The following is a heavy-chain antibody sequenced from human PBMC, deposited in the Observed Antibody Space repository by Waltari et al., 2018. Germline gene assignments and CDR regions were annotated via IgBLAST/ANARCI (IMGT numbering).Heavy chain of an antibody. V-gene: IGHV3-23*01. CDR3: AKHSAAGWFDP. J-gene: IGHJ5*02. CDR1: GANYSSHA. D-gene: IGHD2-15*01. CDR2: ITGDGGRT. Sequence: EVPRSETGGGLVQRGGSVRRACPGAGANYSSHAVLWGRRAPGKGVGWFQTITGDGGRTYYADSVKGRFTISRDNSKNTLYLQMNSLRAEDTALYSCAKHSAAGWFDPWGQGTLVTVSS.